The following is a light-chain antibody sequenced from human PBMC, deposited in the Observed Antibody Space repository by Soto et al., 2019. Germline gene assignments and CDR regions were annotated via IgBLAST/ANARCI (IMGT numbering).Light chain of an antibody. CDR2: AAS. J-gene: IGKJ3*01. CDR1: QNIDTY. V-gene: IGKV1-39*01. Sequence: IQMTQSPSSLSASAGDRVTITCRAGQNIDTYLNWYQQKPGKAPKVLIYAASRLQSGVPSRFSGSGFGTDFTLTINSLQPEDFATYYCQQSYSTPQTFGPGTKVDIK. CDR3: QQSYSTPQT.